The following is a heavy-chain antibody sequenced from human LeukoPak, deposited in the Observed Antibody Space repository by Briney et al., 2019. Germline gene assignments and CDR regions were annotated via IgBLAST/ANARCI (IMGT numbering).Heavy chain of an antibody. V-gene: IGHV3-73*01. CDR1: GFTFSGSA. D-gene: IGHD5-18*01. CDR2: IRSKANSYAT. CDR3: FIQLWWFDP. J-gene: IGHJ5*02. Sequence: GGSLRLSCAASGFTFSGSAMHWVRQASGKGLEWVGRIRSKANSYATAYAASVEGSFTISRDDSKSTAYLQMNSLKTEDTAVYYCFIQLWWFDPWGQGTLVTVSS.